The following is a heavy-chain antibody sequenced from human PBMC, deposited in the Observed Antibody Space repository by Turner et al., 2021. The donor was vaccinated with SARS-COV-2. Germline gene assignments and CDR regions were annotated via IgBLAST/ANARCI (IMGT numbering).Heavy chain of an antibody. D-gene: IGHD3-3*01. J-gene: IGHJ4*02. CDR2: INHSGST. V-gene: IGHV4-34*01. Sequence: QVQLHQWGAGLLQPSETLSLTCAVYGGSFSGYFWTWIRQPPGKGLEWIGEINHSGSTNYTPSLKSRVTISVDTSKNQFSLKLSSVTAADTAVYYCARGQGWLQPPFGYWGQGTLVTVSS. CDR3: ARGQGWLQPPFGY. CDR1: GGSFSGYF.